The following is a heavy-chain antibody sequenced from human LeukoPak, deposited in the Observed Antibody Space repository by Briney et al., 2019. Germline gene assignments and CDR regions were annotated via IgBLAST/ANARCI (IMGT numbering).Heavy chain of an antibody. V-gene: IGHV1-2*02. CDR1: GYTLTGYY. CDR3: ARGAGAAMVTPDY. J-gene: IGHJ4*02. CDR2: INPNSGGT. D-gene: IGHD5-18*01. Sequence: ASVKVSCKASGYTLTGYYMHWVRQAPGQGLGWMGWINPNSGGTNYAQKFQGRVTMTRDTSISTAYMELSRLRSDDTAVYYCARGAGAAMVTPDYWGQGTLVTVSS.